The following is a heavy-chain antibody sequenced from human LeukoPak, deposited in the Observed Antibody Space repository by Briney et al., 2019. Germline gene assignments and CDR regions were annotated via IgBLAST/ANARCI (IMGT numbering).Heavy chain of an antibody. D-gene: IGHD5-24*01. J-gene: IGHJ3*02. V-gene: IGHV1-2*02. Sequence: ASVKVSCKASGYTFTGYYMHWVRQAPGQGLEWMGWINPNSGGTNYAQKFQGRVTMTRDTSISTAYMELSRLRSDDTAVYYCARVLEMATILDAFDIWGQGTMVTVSS. CDR2: INPNSGGT. CDR1: GYTFTGYY. CDR3: ARVLEMATILDAFDI.